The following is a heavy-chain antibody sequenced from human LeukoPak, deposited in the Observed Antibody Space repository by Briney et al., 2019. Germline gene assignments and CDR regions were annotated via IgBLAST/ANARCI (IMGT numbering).Heavy chain of an antibody. Sequence: GRSLRLSCAASGFTFSSYTIHWVRQAPGKGLEWVAVISYDGSKTYYADSVKGRFTISRDDSKNTLYLQMNSLRAEDTAVYYCAIGQTGNFDYWGQGTLVTVSS. CDR1: GFTFSSYT. J-gene: IGHJ4*02. D-gene: IGHD1-1*01. V-gene: IGHV3-30*04. CDR3: AIGQTGNFDY. CDR2: ISYDGSKT.